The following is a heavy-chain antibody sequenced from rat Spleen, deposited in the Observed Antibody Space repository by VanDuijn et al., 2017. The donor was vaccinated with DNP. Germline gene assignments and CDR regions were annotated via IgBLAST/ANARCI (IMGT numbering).Heavy chain of an antibody. D-gene: IGHD5-1*01. Sequence: EVQLVESGGDLVQPGKSLKLSCTTSGFKYSDYTIAWVRQAPQNRLETRASIHDEGSSNYYGDSVKGRFTISRDTSKSTLNRQMDSLRSEDTATYSVATPLTGTSYAMDAWGQGTSVTVSS. CDR3: ATPLTGTSYAMDA. CDR2: IHDEGSSN. V-gene: IGHV5-7*01. J-gene: IGHJ4*01. CDR1: GFKYSDYT.